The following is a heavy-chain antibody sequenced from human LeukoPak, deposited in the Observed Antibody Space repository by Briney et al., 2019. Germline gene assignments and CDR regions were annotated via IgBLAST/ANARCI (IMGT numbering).Heavy chain of an antibody. V-gene: IGHV4-39*01. D-gene: IGHD3-16*01. Sequence: SETLSLTCTVSGGSISSTSYYWGWIRQPPGKGLEWIASIYYSGSTYYNPSLKSRVTISVDTSKNQFSLKLSSVTAADTAVYYCARGNYDYVWGGIDYWGQGTLVTVSS. CDR2: IYYSGST. CDR1: GGSISSTSYY. J-gene: IGHJ4*02. CDR3: ARGNYDYVWGGIDY.